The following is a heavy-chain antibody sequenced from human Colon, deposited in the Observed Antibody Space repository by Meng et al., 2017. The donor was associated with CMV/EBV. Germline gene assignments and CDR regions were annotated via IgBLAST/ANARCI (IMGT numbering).Heavy chain of an antibody. CDR2: IRVTDGVA. CDR1: GFSISNSR. CDR3: TKGATFGVTAPDY. J-gene: IGHJ4*02. V-gene: IGHV3-23*01. D-gene: IGHD2-21*02. Sequence: GGFLRLSCAASGFSISNSRMSWVRRAPGKGLEWISRIRVTDGVASYADSVRGRFTISRDISQNTLYLQMNSLKVEDTAVYYCTKGATFGVTAPDYWGQGTLVTVSS.